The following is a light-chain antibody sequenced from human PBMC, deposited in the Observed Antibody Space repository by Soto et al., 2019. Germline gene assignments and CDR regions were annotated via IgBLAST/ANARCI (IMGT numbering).Light chain of an antibody. CDR1: QSISSS. CDR3: QQNYSTPRP. V-gene: IGKV1-39*01. Sequence: DIQMTQSPSSLSASVRDRVTITCRASQSISSSLNWYQQKPGKAPKLLIYAASSLQSGIPSRFSGSGSGTDFTLTISSLQPKDFATYYCQQNYSTPRPFGQGTKVEIK. J-gene: IGKJ1*01. CDR2: AAS.